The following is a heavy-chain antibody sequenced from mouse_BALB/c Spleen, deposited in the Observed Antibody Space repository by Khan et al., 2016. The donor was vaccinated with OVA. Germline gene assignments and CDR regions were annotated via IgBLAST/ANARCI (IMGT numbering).Heavy chain of an antibody. CDR3: ARQPYYHYNILDY. Sequence: QVQLKESGPGLAAPSQSLSITCTISGFSLTNYGVHWVRQPPGKGLEWLVVIWSDGSTTYYSALKSRLTITKDNTESQVYFKINKLQTNDTAVCCCARQPYYHYNILDYWGQGTSVTVSS. CDR2: IWSDGST. V-gene: IGHV2-6-1*01. D-gene: IGHD2-4*01. J-gene: IGHJ4*01. CDR1: GFSLTNYG.